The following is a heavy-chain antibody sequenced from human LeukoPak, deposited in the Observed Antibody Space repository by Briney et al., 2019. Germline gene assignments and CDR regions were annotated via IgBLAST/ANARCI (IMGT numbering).Heavy chain of an antibody. V-gene: IGHV4-34*01. D-gene: IGHD3-10*01. CDR3: ARPRYGSGSLDS. CDR2: INHSGST. CDR1: GESFSGHY. Sequence: SETLSLTCAAYGESFSGHYWTWIRQPPGRGLDWIGEINHSGSTTSNPSLNNRVTISVDTSKNHFSLKLTSVTAADTAVYYCARPRYGSGSLDSWGQGTLVTVSS. J-gene: IGHJ4*02.